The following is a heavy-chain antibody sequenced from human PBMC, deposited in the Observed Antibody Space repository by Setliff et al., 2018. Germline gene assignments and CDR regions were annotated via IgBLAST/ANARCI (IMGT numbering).Heavy chain of an antibody. CDR1: GYSFTSYW. V-gene: IGHV5-51*01. CDR2: IYPGDSDT. Sequence: GESLKISCKGSGYSFTSYWIGWVRQMPGKGLEWVGIIYPGDSDTRYSPSFQGQVTISADKSISTAYLQGSSLKASDTAMYYCARRRYYDSSGYYYFDYWGQGTLVTAPQ. CDR3: ARRRYYDSSGYYYFDY. D-gene: IGHD3-22*01. J-gene: IGHJ4*02.